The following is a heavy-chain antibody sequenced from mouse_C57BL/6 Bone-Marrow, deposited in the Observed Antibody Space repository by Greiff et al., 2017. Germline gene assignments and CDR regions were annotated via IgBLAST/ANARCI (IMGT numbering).Heavy chain of an antibody. J-gene: IGHJ4*01. Sequence: QVQLQQSGAELVRPGASVTLSCKASGYTFTDYEMHWVKQTPVHGLEWIGAIDPETGGTAYNQKFKGKAILTADKSSSTAYMGLRSLTSEDSAVYYSTRWLPFYAMDYWGQGTAVTVTS. CDR1: GYTFTDYE. CDR2: IDPETGGT. CDR3: TRWLPFYAMDY. V-gene: IGHV1-15*01. D-gene: IGHD2-2*01.